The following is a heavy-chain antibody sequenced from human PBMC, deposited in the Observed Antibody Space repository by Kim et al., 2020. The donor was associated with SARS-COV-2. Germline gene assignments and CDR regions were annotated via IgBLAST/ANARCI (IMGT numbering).Heavy chain of an antibody. CDR3: AKDHPSNGWPTFDS. CDR2: VNNGGNA. Sequence: GGSLRLSCAASGFTFSRRAMSWVRQAPGKGLEWIASVNNGGNAYYADSVKGRFTVSRDITMDTLYLQMNSLTAEDTALYYCAKDHPSNGWPTFDSWGQGTLVGVSS. D-gene: IGHD6-19*01. V-gene: IGHV3-23*01. CDR1: GFTFSRRA. J-gene: IGHJ4*02.